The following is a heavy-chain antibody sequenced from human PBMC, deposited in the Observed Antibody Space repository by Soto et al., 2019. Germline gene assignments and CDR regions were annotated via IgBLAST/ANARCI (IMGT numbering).Heavy chain of an antibody. CDR1: GFIFSDFA. CDR3: ARVPEAGRPLFDY. Sequence: GGSLRLSCAASGFIFSDFAMHWVRQAPGKGLEWVAEIWYDGSNEYYGDSVKGRFTISRDNSKNTLCLQLNSLRAEDTAVYYCARVPEAGRPLFDYWGQGALVTVSS. V-gene: IGHV3-33*01. CDR2: IWYDGSNE. J-gene: IGHJ4*02. D-gene: IGHD6-6*01.